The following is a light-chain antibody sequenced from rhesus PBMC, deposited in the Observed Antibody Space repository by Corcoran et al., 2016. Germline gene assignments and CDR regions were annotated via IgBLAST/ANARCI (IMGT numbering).Light chain of an antibody. Sequence: DIQMTQSPSSLSASVGDTVTITCRASQGISSYLNWFQQKPGKAPKLLTYSASSLESGVPSRFSGSGSGTDYTLTISSLQPEDFAPYYCPQYDDLPPTFVPGTKMDI. V-gene: IGKV1-28*02. CDR3: PQYDDLPPT. CDR1: QGISSY. CDR2: SAS. J-gene: IGKJ3*01.